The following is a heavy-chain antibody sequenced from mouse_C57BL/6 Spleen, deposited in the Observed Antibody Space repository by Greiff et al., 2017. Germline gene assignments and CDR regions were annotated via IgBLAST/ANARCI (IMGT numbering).Heavy chain of an antibody. CDR2: IDPSDSYT. CDR1: GYTFTSYC. V-gene: IGHV1-69*01. J-gene: IGHJ1*03. Sequence: VQLQQSGAELVMPGASVKLSCKASGYTFTSYCMHWVKQRPGQGLEWIGEIDPSDSYTNYNQKFKGKSTLTVDKSSSTAYMQLSSLTSEDSAVYYCARRYFDVWGTGTTVTVSS. CDR3: ARRYFDV.